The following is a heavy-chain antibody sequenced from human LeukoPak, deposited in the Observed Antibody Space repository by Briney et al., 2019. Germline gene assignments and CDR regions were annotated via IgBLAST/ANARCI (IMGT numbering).Heavy chain of an antibody. V-gene: IGHV3-74*01. D-gene: IGHD3-16*01. CDR3: ARGNPLGHL. Sequence: PGGSLRLSCAASAFTLSSYWMHWVRKAPGKGLVWVSHINSDGSRTDYADSVKGRFTVSRDNAKNTVYLQMNRLRAEDTAVYYCARGNPLGHLWGQGALVTVSS. CDR2: INSDGSRT. J-gene: IGHJ5*02. CDR1: AFTLSSYW.